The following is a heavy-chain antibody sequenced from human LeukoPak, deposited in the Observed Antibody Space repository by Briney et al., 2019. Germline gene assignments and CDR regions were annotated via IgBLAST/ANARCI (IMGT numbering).Heavy chain of an antibody. CDR3: ATGGLRIY. CDR1: GFTFSSYE. V-gene: IGHV3-48*03. CDR2: ISSSGSTI. D-gene: IGHD5-12*01. Sequence: GGSLRLSCVASGFTFSSYEINWVRQTPGKGLEWVSYISSSGSTIYYAGSVKGRFTVSRDNAKNSLFLQMNSLRAGDTAIYYCATGGLRIYWGQGTLVTVSS. J-gene: IGHJ4*02.